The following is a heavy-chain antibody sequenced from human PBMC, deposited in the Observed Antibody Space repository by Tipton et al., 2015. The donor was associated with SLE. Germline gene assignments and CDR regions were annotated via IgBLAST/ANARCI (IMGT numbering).Heavy chain of an antibody. V-gene: IGHV4-34*01. CDR3: ARVPYSSGWTRWAFDI. J-gene: IGHJ3*02. CDR2: INHSGST. CDR1: GGSISSYY. D-gene: IGHD6-19*01. Sequence: TLSLTCTVSGGSISSYYWSWIRQPPGKGLEWIGEINHSGSTNYNPSLKSRVTISVDTSKNPFSLKLSSVTAADTAVYYCARVPYSSGWTRWAFDIWGQGTMVTVSS.